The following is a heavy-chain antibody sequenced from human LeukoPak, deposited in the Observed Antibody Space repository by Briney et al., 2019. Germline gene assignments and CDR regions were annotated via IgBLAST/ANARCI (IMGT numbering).Heavy chain of an antibody. CDR1: GFTFSNFA. J-gene: IGHJ4*02. CDR2: ISSSGSTT. CDR3: ARGTTYFDY. D-gene: IGHD2/OR15-2a*01. Sequence: GGSLRLSCAASGFTFSNFAMTWVRQAPGKGLEWVSYISSSGSTTYYADSVKGRFTISRDNAKNSLYLQMNSLRAEDTAVYYCARGTTYFDYWGQGTLVTVSS. V-gene: IGHV3-48*03.